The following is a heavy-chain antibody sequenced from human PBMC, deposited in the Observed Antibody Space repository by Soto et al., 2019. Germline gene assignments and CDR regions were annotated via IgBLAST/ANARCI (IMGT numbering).Heavy chain of an antibody. CDR2: IIPIFGTA. V-gene: IGHV1-69*13. J-gene: IGHJ4*02. D-gene: IGHD2-2*01. CDR1: GGTFSSYA. CDR3: ARASDCSSTSCIFDY. Sequence: SVKVSCKASGGTFSSYAISWVRQAPRQGLEWMGGIIPIFGTANYAQKYQGRVTITADESTSTAYMELSSLRSEDTAVYYCARASDCSSTSCIFDYWGQGTLVTVSS.